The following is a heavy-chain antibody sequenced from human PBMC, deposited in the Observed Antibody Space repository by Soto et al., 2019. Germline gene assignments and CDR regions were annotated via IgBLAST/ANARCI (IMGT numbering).Heavy chain of an antibody. CDR1: GFTFSSYS. CDR3: SSELFSVLYGDYYYYYMDV. CDR2: ISSSSSTI. D-gene: IGHD4-17*01. Sequence: GGSLRLSCAASGFTFSSYSMNWVRQAPGKGLEWVSYISSSSSTIYYADKVKGQYTISRDNAKNSLNLKMNSLRAEDTDVNYSSSELFSVLYGDYYYYYMDVWGKGTTVTVSS. V-gene: IGHV3-48*01. J-gene: IGHJ6*03.